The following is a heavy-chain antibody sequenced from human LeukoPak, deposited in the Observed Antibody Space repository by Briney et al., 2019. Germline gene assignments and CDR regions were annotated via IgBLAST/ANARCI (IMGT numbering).Heavy chain of an antibody. CDR1: GFTFSSYA. V-gene: IGHV3-23*01. CDR3: AKDQRIPAAIRHFDY. D-gene: IGHD2-2*02. J-gene: IGHJ4*02. CDR2: ISGSGGST. Sequence: GGSLRLSCAASGFTFSSYAMSWVRQAPGKGLEWVSAISGSGGSTYYADSVKGRFTVSRDNSKNTLYLQMNSLRAEDTAVYYCAKDQRIPAAIRHFDYWGQGTLVTVSS.